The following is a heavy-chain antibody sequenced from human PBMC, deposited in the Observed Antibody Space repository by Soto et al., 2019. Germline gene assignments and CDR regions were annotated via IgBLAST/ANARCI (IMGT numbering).Heavy chain of an antibody. J-gene: IGHJ6*03. V-gene: IGHV3-11*01. D-gene: IGHD3-10*01. CDR1: GFTFSDYY. CDR2: ISSSGSTI. CDR3: ARAVYHGSGPMGYYYYMDV. Sequence: GGSLRLSCAASGFTFSDYYMSWIRQAPGKGLEWVSYISSSGSTIYYADSVKGRFTISRDNAKNSLYLQMNSLRAEDTAVYYCARAVYHGSGPMGYYYYMDVWGKGTTVTVSS.